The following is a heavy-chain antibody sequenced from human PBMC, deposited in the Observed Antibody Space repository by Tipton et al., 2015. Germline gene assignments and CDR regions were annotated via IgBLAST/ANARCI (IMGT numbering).Heavy chain of an antibody. CDR1: GDSISSGRYY. D-gene: IGHD3-10*01. V-gene: IGHV4-39*02. Sequence: TLSLTCSVSGDSISSGRYYWGWIRQSPEKGLEWIGSIYYTGTTHYNPSLKGRLTISLDTTKNHFSLRLNSATAADTAVYYCARTYSYDSGTDYEGDWFDPWGQGTLVTVSS. CDR3: ARTYSYDSGTDYEGDWFDP. CDR2: IYYTGTT. J-gene: IGHJ5*02.